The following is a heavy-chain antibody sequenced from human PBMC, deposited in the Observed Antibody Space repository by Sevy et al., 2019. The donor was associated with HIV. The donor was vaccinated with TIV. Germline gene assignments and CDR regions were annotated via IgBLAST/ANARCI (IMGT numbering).Heavy chain of an antibody. Sequence: SETLSLTCTVSGGSISSYYWSWIRQPAGKGLEWIGRIYTSGSTNYNPSLKSRVTMSVDTSKNQFSLKLGSVTAADTAVYYCASELDEYSSSSGHPMVLYYYGMDVWGQGTTVTVSS. CDR1: GGSISSYY. D-gene: IGHD6-6*01. J-gene: IGHJ6*02. CDR3: ASELDEYSSSSGHPMVLYYYGMDV. CDR2: IYTSGST. V-gene: IGHV4-4*07.